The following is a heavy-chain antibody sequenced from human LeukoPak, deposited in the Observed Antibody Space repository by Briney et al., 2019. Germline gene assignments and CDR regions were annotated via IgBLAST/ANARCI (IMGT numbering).Heavy chain of an antibody. D-gene: IGHD3-22*01. V-gene: IGHV3-30*04. Sequence: GGSLRLSCAASGFTFSSHAMHWVRQAPGKGLEWLAIISDDGSAKYYADSVKGRVTISRDNSKNTLYLQMKSLRAEDTAVYYCARDSDYDRHFDYWGQGTLVTVSS. CDR3: ARDSDYDRHFDY. J-gene: IGHJ4*02. CDR2: ISDDGSAK. CDR1: GFTFSSHA.